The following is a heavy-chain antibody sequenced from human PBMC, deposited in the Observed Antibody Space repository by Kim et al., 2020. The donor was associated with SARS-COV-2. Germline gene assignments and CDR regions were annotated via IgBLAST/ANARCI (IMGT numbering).Heavy chain of an antibody. J-gene: IGHJ4*02. CDR3: TADNGTTGWFLFGN. V-gene: IGHV3-15*01. CDR2: IRSKTDGGTT. D-gene: IGHD6-19*01. Sequence: GGSLRLSCIGSGFTFSDAWMTWVRQAPGKGLEWIGRIRSKTDGGTTDYAASVKGRFTISRDDSKNTLYLQMSSLKTEDTGTYYCTADNGTTGWFLFGNWGQGTLVTVSS. CDR1: GFTFSDAW.